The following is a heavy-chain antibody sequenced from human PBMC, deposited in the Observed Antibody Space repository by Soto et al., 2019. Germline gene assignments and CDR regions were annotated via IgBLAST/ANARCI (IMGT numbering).Heavy chain of an antibody. D-gene: IGHD2-2*01. CDR1: GFTLSTSGVG. V-gene: IGHV2-5*02. J-gene: IGHJ4*02. Sequence: QITLKESGPTLVKPTQTLTLTCTFSGFTLSTSGVGVGWIRQPPGKALEWLALIYWDDDKRYSPSLKSRLTSTKDTSKNQVVLTMTNMDPVDTATYYCAHIIVVVPAAIDFDYWGQGTLVTVSS. CDR2: IYWDDDK. CDR3: AHIIVVVPAAIDFDY.